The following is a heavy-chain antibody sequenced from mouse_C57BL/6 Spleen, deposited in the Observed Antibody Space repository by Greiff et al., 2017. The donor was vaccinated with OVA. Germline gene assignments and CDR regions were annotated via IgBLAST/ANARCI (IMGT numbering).Heavy chain of an antibody. CDR3: ARGNYFDY. CDR1: GYTFTSYW. V-gene: IGHV1-50*01. Sequence: VKLKQPGAELVKPGASVKLSCKASGYTFTSYWMQWVKQRPGQGLEWIGEIDPSDSYTNYNQKFKGKATLTVDTSSSTAYMQLSSLTSEDSAVYYCARGNYFDYWGQGTTLTVSS. J-gene: IGHJ2*01. CDR2: IDPSDSYT.